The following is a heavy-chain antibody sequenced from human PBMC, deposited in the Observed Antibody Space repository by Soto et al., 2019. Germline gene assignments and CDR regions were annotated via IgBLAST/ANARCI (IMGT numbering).Heavy chain of an antibody. D-gene: IGHD1-26*01. J-gene: IGHJ6*01. Sequence: PGGSLRLSCAASGFSFSSYAMSWVRQAPGKGLEWVSAISGSGGSTYYADSVKGRFTISRDNSKNTLSLQMNSLRVEDTAVYYCAKANSLTGRSRGARSVIDVWGQGTTVTVPS. CDR2: ISGSGGST. V-gene: IGHV3-23*01. CDR1: GFSFSSYA. CDR3: AKANSLTGRSRGARSVIDV.